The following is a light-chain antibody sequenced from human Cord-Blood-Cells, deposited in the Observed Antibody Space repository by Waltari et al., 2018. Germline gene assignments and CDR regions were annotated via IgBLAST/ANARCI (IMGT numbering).Light chain of an antibody. J-gene: IGKJ1*01. CDR3: QQSYRTPTWT. CDR1: QSISSY. CDR2: AAS. Sequence: DIQMTQSPYSLSASVGDRVTITCRASQSISSYLNWYQQKPGKAPKLLIYAASSLQSGDPSRFSGSGSGTDFTLTISSLQPEDFATYYCQQSYRTPTWTCGQGTKVEIK. V-gene: IGKV1-39*01.